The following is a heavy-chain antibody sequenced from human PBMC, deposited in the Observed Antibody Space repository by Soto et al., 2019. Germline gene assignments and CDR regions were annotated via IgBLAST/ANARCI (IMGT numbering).Heavy chain of an antibody. V-gene: IGHV1-24*01. D-gene: IGHD3-10*01. CDR2: FDPEDGET. J-gene: IGHJ4*02. Sequence: GASVKVSCKVSGYTLTDLSMHWVRQAPGKGLEWMGGFDPEDGETIHAQKFQGRVTMTEDTSTETAYMELSSLRSEDTAVYYCAAPLWSKYNYDYWGQGTLVTAPQ. CDR3: AAPLWSKYNYDY. CDR1: GYTLTDLS.